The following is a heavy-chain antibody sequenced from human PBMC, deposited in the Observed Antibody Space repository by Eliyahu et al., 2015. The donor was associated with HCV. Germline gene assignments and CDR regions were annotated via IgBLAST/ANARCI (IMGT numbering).Heavy chain of an antibody. CDR1: GYSFARSG. D-gene: IGHD4-17*01. CDR2: INPYNGDT. V-gene: IGHV1-18*01. CDR3: ARGMYGELLFDS. Sequence: QSGIEVKEPGASVRVSCKASGYSFARSGISWVRQAPGQGLEWMGWINPYNGDTSIAQKVQXRVTMTTYAXTNTAYLDLRSLRXDDTAXYYCARGMYGELLFDSWGQGTLVTVSS. J-gene: IGHJ4*02.